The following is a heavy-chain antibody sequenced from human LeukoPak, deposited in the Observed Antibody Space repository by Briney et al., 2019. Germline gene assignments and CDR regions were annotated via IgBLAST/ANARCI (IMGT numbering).Heavy chain of an antibody. CDR2: IYHSGST. CDR3: ARDHQGYCSSTSCSKGVNWFDP. CDR1: DGSISSYY. V-gene: IGHV4-59*12. D-gene: IGHD2-2*01. Sequence: SETLSLTCTVSDGSISSYYWSWIRQPPGKGLEWIGEIYHSGSTNYNPSLKSRVTISVDKSKNQFSLKLSSVTAADTAVYYCARDHQGYCSSTSCSKGVNWFDPWGQGTLVTVSS. J-gene: IGHJ5*02.